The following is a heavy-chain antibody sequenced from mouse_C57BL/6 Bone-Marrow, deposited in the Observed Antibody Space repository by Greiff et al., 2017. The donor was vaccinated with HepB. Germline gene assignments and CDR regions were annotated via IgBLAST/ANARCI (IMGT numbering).Heavy chain of an antibody. Sequence: QVHVKQSGAELVKPGASVKLSCKASGYTFTEYTIHWVKQRSGQGLEWIGWFYPGSGSIKYNEKFKDKATLTADKSSSTVYMELSRLTSEDSAVYFCARHGSFTTVVATTGYFDVWGTGTTVTVSS. CDR2: FYPGSGSI. V-gene: IGHV1-62-2*01. J-gene: IGHJ1*03. CDR1: GYTFTEYT. CDR3: ARHGSFTTVVATTGYFDV. D-gene: IGHD1-1*01.